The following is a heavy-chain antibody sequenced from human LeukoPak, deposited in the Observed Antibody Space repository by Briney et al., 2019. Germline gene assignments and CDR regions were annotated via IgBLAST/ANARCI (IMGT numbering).Heavy chain of an antibody. CDR2: IIPILGIA. CDR3: ARGIIVVVPAANYYYYMDV. V-gene: IGHV1-69*10. D-gene: IGHD2-2*01. J-gene: IGHJ6*03. CDR1: GGTFSSYA. Sequence: SVKVSCKASGGTFSSYAISWVRQAPGQGLEWMGGIIPILGIANYAQKFQGRVTITADESTSTAYMELSSLRSEDTTVYYCARGIIVVVPAANYYYYMDVWGKGTTVTVSS.